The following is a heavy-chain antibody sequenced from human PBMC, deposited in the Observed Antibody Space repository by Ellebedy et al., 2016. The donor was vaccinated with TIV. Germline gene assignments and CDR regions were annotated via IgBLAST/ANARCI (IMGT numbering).Heavy chain of an antibody. D-gene: IGHD3-22*01. CDR1: GFTFRNFA. Sequence: GGSLRLSCAASGFTFRNFAMTWVRQAPGKGLEWVSSISSSGASTDYADSVRGRVTISRDNSKNTLYLQMNSLRADDSAVYYCAKLDSSGYYYGRFDYWGQGTLVTVSS. J-gene: IGHJ4*02. CDR2: ISSSGAST. CDR3: AKLDSSGYYYGRFDY. V-gene: IGHV3-23*01.